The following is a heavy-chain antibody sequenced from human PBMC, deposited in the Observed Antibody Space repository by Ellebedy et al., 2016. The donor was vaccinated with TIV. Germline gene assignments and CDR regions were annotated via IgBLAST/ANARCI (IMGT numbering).Heavy chain of an antibody. V-gene: IGHV4-4*02. J-gene: IGHJ4*02. CDR3: ARLGYDILTKEALGAFDY. D-gene: IGHD3-9*01. Sequence: MPSETLSLTCEVSGDSITSGHWWSWVRQPPGKGLEWIGEISHSGGTNYNPSLKSRLTISVDKSKNQFSLRLTSVTAADTAVYYCARLGYDILTKEALGAFDYWGQGTLVTVSS. CDR1: GDSITSGHW. CDR2: ISHSGGT.